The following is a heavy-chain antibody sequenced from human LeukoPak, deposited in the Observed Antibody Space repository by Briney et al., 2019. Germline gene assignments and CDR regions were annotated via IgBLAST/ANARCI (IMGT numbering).Heavy chain of an antibody. CDR2: MRSKAYGGRP. Sequence: GRSLRLSCTASGFTFGNHAMSWVRQAPGKGLEWVGFMRSKAYGGRPDYAASVQGRFTITRDDSESIAYLQMNSLKTEDTGVYYCTRVNYYDSSSFYYGYFDYWGQGTLVTVSS. D-gene: IGHD3-22*01. CDR1: GFTFGNHA. V-gene: IGHV3-49*04. CDR3: TRVNYYDSSSFYYGYFDY. J-gene: IGHJ4*02.